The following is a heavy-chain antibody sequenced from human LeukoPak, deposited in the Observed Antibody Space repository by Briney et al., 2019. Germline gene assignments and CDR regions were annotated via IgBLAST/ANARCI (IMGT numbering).Heavy chain of an antibody. CDR2: ISESGDNT. Sequence: GGSLRLSCVASGFTFASHAVSWVRQAPGKGLEWVSSISESGDNTYYADSVKGRFTISRDTSKNTLYLQMNSLRAEDTAVYYCANLLGGAGGPWGQGTLVTVSS. CDR1: GFTFASHA. CDR3: ANLLGGAGGP. J-gene: IGHJ5*02. D-gene: IGHD3-10*01. V-gene: IGHV3-23*01.